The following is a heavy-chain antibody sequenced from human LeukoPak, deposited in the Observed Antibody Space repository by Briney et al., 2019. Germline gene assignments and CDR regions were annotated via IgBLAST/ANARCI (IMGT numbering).Heavy chain of an antibody. CDR1: GDSTGSGPYY. CDR3: ARHGLRQMLYNWFDP. Sequence: SETLSLTCSVSGDSTGSGPYYWSWIRQSPGKGLEWIGTIYYTRNTYYNSSLKSRVTISIDTSKNQFSLKLSSVTAADTAVYYCARHGLRQMLYNWFDPWGQGTLVIVSS. V-gene: IGHV4-39*01. J-gene: IGHJ5*02. D-gene: IGHD5/OR15-5a*01. CDR2: IYYTRNT.